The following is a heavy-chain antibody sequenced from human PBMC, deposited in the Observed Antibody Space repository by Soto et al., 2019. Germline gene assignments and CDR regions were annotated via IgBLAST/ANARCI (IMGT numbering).Heavy chain of an antibody. V-gene: IGHV3-30-3*01. J-gene: IGHJ3*02. CDR3: ARVSRPYGYQKQLPSGRHAFEI. D-gene: IGHD2-15*01. Sequence: PGGSLRLSCAASGFTFSSYAMHWVRQAPGKGLEWVAVISYDGSNKYYADSVKGRFTISRDNSKNTLYLQMNSLRAEDTAVYYCARVSRPYGYQKQLPSGRHAFEIWGQETMVTVS. CDR2: ISYDGSNK. CDR1: GFTFSSYA.